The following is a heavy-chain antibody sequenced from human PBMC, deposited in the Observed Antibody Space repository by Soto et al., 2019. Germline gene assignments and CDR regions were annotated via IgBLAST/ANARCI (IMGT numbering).Heavy chain of an antibody. CDR1: GGSISSSSYY. J-gene: IGHJ4*02. V-gene: IGHV4-39*01. CDR2: IYYSGST. Sequence: SETLSLTCTVSGGSISSSSYYWGWIRQPPGKGLEWIGSIYYSGSTYYNPSLKSRVTISVDTSKNQFSLKLSSVTAADTAVYYCARHVIVATPSDYWGQGTLVTVSS. D-gene: IGHD5-12*01. CDR3: ARHVIVATPSDY.